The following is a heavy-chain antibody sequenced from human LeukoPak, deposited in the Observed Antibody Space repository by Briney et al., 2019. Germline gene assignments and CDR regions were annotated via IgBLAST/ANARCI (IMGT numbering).Heavy chain of an antibody. D-gene: IGHD3-22*01. Sequence: SETLSLTCTVSGGSISSYYWSWIRQPPGKGLEWIGYIYYSGSTNYNPSLKSRVTISVDTSKNQFSLKLSSVTAADTAVYYCARAAHDSSGYYQPQPFDYWGQGTLVTVSS. CDR1: GGSISSYY. CDR2: IYYSGST. CDR3: ARAAHDSSGYYQPQPFDY. V-gene: IGHV4-59*01. J-gene: IGHJ4*02.